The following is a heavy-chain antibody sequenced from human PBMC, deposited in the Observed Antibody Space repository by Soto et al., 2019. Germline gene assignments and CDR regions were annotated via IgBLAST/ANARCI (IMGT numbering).Heavy chain of an antibody. CDR3: ARKSQWLSGYIYHGMDV. D-gene: IGHD6-19*01. CDR1: GFTFSDYY. Sequence: GGSLRLSCAASGFTFSDYYMSWIRQAPGKGLEWVSYINVGGDTRHYADSVRGRFTISRDDAKGSLYLQMDSLRVEDTAVYFCARKSQWLSGYIYHGMDVWSQGPAGPLPS. CDR2: INVGGDTR. V-gene: IGHV3-11*04. J-gene: IGHJ6*02.